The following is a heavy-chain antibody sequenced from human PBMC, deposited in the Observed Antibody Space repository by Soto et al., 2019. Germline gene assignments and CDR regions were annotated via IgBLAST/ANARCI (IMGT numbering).Heavy chain of an antibody. CDR1: GFTFGDSY. CDR3: TRDSVGSSWPPPFDY. CDR2: ISPGSRYP. V-gene: IGHV3-11*06. D-gene: IGHD6-13*01. Sequence: PGGSLRLSCAGSGFTFGDSYMSWIRQAPGKGLEWLSYISPGSRYPAYADSVKGRFTISRDNAKGSLYLQMMSLRVEDTAVYYCTRDSVGSSWPPPFDYWGQGTLVTVSS. J-gene: IGHJ4*02.